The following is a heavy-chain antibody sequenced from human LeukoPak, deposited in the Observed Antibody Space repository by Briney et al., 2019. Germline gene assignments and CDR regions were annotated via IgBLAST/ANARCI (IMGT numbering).Heavy chain of an antibody. CDR1: GYSFTSYW. Sequence: GESLKISCKGSGYSFTSYWIGWVRQMPGKGLEWMGIVYPGDSDTRYSPSFQGQVTISADKSISTAYLQWSSLKASDTAMYYCARRIAVAAKGPNWFDPWGQGTLVTVSS. D-gene: IGHD6-19*01. V-gene: IGHV5-51*01. J-gene: IGHJ5*02. CDR2: VYPGDSDT. CDR3: ARRIAVAAKGPNWFDP.